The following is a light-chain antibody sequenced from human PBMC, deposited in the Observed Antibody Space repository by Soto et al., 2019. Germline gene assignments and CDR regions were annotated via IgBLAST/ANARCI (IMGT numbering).Light chain of an antibody. CDR2: DAL. J-gene: IGKJ2*01. CDR3: QQYNSYPST. CDR1: QSITTW. V-gene: IGKV1-5*01. Sequence: DIQMTQSPSTVSASVGDGVTITCRASQSITTWLAWYQQKPGNAPKLLIYDALTLESGVPSGFSVSGSGTELTLPISSLQPDDFATYFCQQYNSYPSTFGQGTKLEIK.